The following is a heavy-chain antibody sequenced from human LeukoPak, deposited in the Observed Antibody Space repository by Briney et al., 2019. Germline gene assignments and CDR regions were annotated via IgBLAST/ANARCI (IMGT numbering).Heavy chain of an antibody. V-gene: IGHV3-7*03. CDR3: ARGQFFYGWGMDV. CDR2: IRQDGREK. J-gene: IGHJ6*02. CDR1: GFTFSDYY. D-gene: IGHD2/OR15-2a*01. Sequence: GGSLRLSCAASGFTFSDYYMSWIRQAPGKGLEWVANIRQDGREKDLVDSVKGRFTISRDDATSSVYLQMSSVRVEDTAIYYCARGQFFYGWGMDVWGQGTTVTVS.